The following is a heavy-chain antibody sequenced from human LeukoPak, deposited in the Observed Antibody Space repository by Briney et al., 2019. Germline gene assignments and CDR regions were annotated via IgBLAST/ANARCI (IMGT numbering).Heavy chain of an antibody. V-gene: IGHV3-30*01. CDR2: ISSGGTYE. Sequence: GKSLRLSCAASGFTFSNYAMHWVRQAPGKGLEWVSLISSGGTYEYYADSVKGRFTISRDNSKNTLYLQLNSLRAEDTAVYYFARDSTYYDYSGSSGPHYFDNWGQGTLVTVSS. D-gene: IGHD3-10*01. J-gene: IGHJ4*02. CDR1: GFTFSNYA. CDR3: ARDSTYYDYSGSSGPHYFDN.